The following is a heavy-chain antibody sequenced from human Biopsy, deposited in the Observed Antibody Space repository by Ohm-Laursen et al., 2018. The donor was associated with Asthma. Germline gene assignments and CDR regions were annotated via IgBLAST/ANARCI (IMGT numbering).Heavy chain of an antibody. V-gene: IGHV3-7*01. CDR1: FFPFFSSL. J-gene: IGHJ1*01. D-gene: IGHD3-3*02. CDR3: AITFHFWSPYHAEHYQL. Sequence: SLILSFSSSFFPFFSSLILFFLHFPFLFLYFFSTLTPSLIDHNHVDSLTGLFTISRDNAKNSLYLQMNSLRAEDTAVYYCAITFHFWSPYHAEHYQLWGQGTLVTVSS. CDR2: LTPSLIDH.